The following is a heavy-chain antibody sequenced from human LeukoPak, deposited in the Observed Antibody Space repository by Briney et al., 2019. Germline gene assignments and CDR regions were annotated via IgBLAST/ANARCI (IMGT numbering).Heavy chain of an antibody. CDR2: IYHSGST. CDR3: ARESGP. V-gene: IGHV4-39*07. J-gene: IGHJ5*02. Sequence: SETLSLTCTVSGGSINSGGSYWGWIRQPPGKGLEWIGEIYHSGSTNYNPSLKSRVTISVDKSKNQFSLKLSSVTAADTAVYYCARESGPWGQGILVTVSS. CDR1: GGSINSGGSY.